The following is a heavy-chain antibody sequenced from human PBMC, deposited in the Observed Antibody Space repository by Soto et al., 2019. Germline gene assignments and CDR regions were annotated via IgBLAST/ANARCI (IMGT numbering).Heavy chain of an antibody. V-gene: IGHV4-31*03. J-gene: IGHJ5*02. Sequence: SETLSLTCTVSGGSISSGAYYWGWIRQHPGKGLEWIGYISHRGTAYYTPSLKSRVSLSVDPSKSQFSLNVTSLTAADTAVYYCARVSATGARWFDPWGPGTLVTVSS. CDR1: GGSISSGAYY. CDR3: ARVSATGARWFDP. CDR2: ISHRGTA. D-gene: IGHD6-13*01.